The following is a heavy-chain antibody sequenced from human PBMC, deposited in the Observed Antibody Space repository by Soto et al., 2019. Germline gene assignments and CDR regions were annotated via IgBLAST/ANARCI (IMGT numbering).Heavy chain of an antibody. V-gene: IGHV3-23*01. Sequence: GGSLRLSCAASGFTFSSYAMSWVRQAPGKGLEWVSAISVSGCSTYYADSVKGRFTISRENSKKTLYLKMNSLRAEDTTVYYCAEDRGSIAARPVDYWGQGTLVTVSS. CDR2: ISVSGCST. J-gene: IGHJ4*02. CDR3: AEDRGSIAARPVDY. D-gene: IGHD6-6*01. CDR1: GFTFSSYA.